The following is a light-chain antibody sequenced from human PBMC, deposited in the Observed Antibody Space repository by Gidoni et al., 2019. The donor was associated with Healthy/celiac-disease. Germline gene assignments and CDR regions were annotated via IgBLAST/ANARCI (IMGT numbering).Light chain of an antibody. CDR2: GNS. Sequence: QSVLTQPPSVSGAPGQRVTIPCTGRSSNIGAGYDVHWYQQLPGTAPKPLSYGNSNRPSGVPDRFSGSKSGTSASLAITGLQAEDEADYYCQSYDSSLSGFWVFGGGTKLTVL. V-gene: IGLV1-40*01. CDR1: SSNIGAGYD. CDR3: QSYDSSLSGFWV. J-gene: IGLJ3*02.